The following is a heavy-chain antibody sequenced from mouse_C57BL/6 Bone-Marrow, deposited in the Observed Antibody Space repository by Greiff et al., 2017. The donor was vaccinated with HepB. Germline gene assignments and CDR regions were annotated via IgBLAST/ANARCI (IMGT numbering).Heavy chain of an antibody. CDR3: AREAGTWCFEV. CDR2: IDPSDSYT. D-gene: IGHD4-1*01. J-gene: IGHJ1*03. V-gene: IGHV1-69*01. Sequence: VQLQQPGAELVMPGASVKLSCKASGYTFTSYWMHWVKQRPGQGLEWIGEIDPSDSYTNYNQKFKGKSTLTVDKSSSTAYMQLSSLTSEDSAVYYCAREAGTWCFEVWGTGTPVTVSS. CDR1: GYTFTSYW.